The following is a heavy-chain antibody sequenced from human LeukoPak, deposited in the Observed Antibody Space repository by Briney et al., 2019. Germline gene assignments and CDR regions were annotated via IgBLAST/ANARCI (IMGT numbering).Heavy chain of an antibody. V-gene: IGHV1-2*02. J-gene: IGHJ4*02. CDR1: GYTFTGYY. CDR3: AREIAARQPT. D-gene: IGHD6-6*01. Sequence: GASVKVSCKASGYTFTGYYMHWVRQAPGQGLEWMGWINPNSGGTNYAQKFQGRVTMTRDTSISTAYMELSRLRSDDTAVYYGAREIAARQPTWGQGTLVTVSS. CDR2: INPNSGGT.